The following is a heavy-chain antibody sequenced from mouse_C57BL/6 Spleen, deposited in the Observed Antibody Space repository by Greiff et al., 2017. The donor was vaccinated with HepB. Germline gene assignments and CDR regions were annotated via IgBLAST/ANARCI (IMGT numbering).Heavy chain of an antibody. Sequence: VKLQESGAELVKPGASVKISCKASGYAFSSYWMNWVKQRPGKGLEWIGQIYPGDGDTNYNGKFKGKATLTADKSSSTAYMQLSSLTSEDSAVYFCARSGVYYGNYDAMDYWGQGTSVTVSS. D-gene: IGHD2-1*01. CDR2: IYPGDGDT. CDR3: ARSGVYYGNYDAMDY. CDR1: GYAFSSYW. V-gene: IGHV1-80*01. J-gene: IGHJ4*01.